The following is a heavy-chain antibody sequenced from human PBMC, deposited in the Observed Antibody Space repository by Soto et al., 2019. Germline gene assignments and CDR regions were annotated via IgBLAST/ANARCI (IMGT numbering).Heavy chain of an antibody. CDR1: GCSLSTSGMC. D-gene: IGHD3-9*01. Sequence: VSGPTLVNPTQTLTLTCTFSGCSLSTSGMCVSWIRQLPGKALEWLALIDWDDDKYYSTSLKTRLTISKDTSNNQVVVTMTNMDPVDKATYYYARLRQRKILRYFDWPNYYYYGMDVWGQGTTVTVSS. CDR2: IDWDDDK. CDR3: ARLRQRKILRYFDWPNYYYYGMDV. V-gene: IGHV2-70*01. J-gene: IGHJ6*02.